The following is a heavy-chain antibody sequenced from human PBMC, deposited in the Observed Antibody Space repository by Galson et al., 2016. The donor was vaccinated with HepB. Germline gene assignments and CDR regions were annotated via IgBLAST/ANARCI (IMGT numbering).Heavy chain of an antibody. CDR3: ARKLRGYSSYLDV. CDR1: GFTFSDYY. J-gene: IGHJ6*03. CDR2: ISSSGSTI. D-gene: IGHD5-18*01. V-gene: IGHV3-11*01. Sequence: SLRLSCAASGFTFSDYYMSWIRQAPGKGLEWVSYISSSGSTIYYADSVKGRFTISRDNDKNSLYMQMNSLRAEDTAVYYCARKLRGYSSYLDVWGKGTTVTVSS.